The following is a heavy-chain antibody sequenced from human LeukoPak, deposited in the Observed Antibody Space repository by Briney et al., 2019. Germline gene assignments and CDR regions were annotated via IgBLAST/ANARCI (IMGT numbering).Heavy chain of an antibody. D-gene: IGHD5-18*01. J-gene: IGHJ4*02. CDR3: AKERGVDTTLVYC. V-gene: IGHV3-23*01. Sequence: RGGSLRLSCTASGFTFSNYAISWVRQAPGQGLEWVSCISGSGGNTYYADSVKGRFTISRDNSKNTLYLQMNSLRAEDTAVYYCAKERGVDTTLVYCWGQGTLVTVSS. CDR2: ISGSGGNT. CDR1: GFTFSNYA.